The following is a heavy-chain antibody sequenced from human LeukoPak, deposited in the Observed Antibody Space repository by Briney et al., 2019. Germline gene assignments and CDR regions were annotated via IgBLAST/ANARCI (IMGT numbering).Heavy chain of an antibody. Sequence: ASVKVSCKASGYTFTSYGISWVRQAPGQGLEWMGWISAYNGNTNYAQKLQGRVTITADESTSTAYMELSSLRSEDTAVYYCARVGRELREIWSWGPGYYYYMDVWGKGTTVTISS. CDR3: ARVGRELREIWSWGPGYYYYMDV. CDR2: ISAYNGNT. V-gene: IGHV1-18*01. D-gene: IGHD7-27*01. CDR1: GYTFTSYG. J-gene: IGHJ6*03.